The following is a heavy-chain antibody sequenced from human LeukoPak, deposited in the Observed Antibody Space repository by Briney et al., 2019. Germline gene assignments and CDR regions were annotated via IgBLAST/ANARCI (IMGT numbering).Heavy chain of an antibody. CDR2: ISAYNGNT. V-gene: IGHV1-18*01. CDR3: ARGTVAAAGTGNFDY. D-gene: IGHD6-13*01. CDR1: GYTLTSYG. J-gene: IGHJ4*02. Sequence: ASVKVSCKASGYTLTSYGISWVRQAPGQGLEWMGWISAYNGNTNYAQKLQGRVTMTTDTSTSTAHMELRSLRSDDTAVYYCARGTVAAAGTGNFDYWGQGTLVTVSS.